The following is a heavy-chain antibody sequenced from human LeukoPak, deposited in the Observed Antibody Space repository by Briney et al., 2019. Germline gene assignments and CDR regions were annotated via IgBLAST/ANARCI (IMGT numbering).Heavy chain of an antibody. D-gene: IGHD3-10*01. V-gene: IGHV1-18*04. CDR2: FSAYNENT. CDR1: GYTFTGYY. CDR3: ARDDRPYYYNAGDNAFDI. J-gene: IGHJ3*02. Sequence: ASVKVSCKASGYTFTGYYMHWVRQAPGHGLEWMGWFSAYNENTDYAQKFQGRVTMTTDTSTSTAFMELRGLRSDDTAVYYCARDDRPYYYNAGDNAFDIWGQGTMVTVSS.